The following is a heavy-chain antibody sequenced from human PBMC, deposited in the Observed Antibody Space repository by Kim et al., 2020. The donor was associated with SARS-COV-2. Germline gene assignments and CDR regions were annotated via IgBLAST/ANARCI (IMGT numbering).Heavy chain of an antibody. CDR3: VKDMSLAAAVSFDY. Sequence: GGSLRLSCSASGFTFSSYAMHWVRQAPGKGLEYVSAISSNGGSTYYAYSVKGRFTISRDNSKNTLYLQMSSLRAEDTAVYYCVKDMSLAAAVSFDYWGQGTLVTVSS. CDR2: ISSNGGST. CDR1: GFTFSSYA. J-gene: IGHJ4*02. V-gene: IGHV3-64D*09. D-gene: IGHD6-13*01.